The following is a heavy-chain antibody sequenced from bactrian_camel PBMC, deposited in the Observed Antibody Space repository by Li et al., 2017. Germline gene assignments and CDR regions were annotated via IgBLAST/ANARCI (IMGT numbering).Heavy chain of an antibody. CDR3: AADLFRVTACGAGYVPDFPY. D-gene: IGHD5*01. J-gene: IGHJ6*01. Sequence: HVQLVESGGGSVQAGGSLRLSCTASGFTFDDSGVTWYRQTPGNECLLVSSISSDGSTYVADSVKGRFTISPDNEKNTVYLQMNSLKPEDTAMYYCAADLFRVTACGAGYVPDFPYRGRGTQVTVS. CDR2: ISSDGST. CDR1: GFTFDDSG. V-gene: IGHV3S63*01.